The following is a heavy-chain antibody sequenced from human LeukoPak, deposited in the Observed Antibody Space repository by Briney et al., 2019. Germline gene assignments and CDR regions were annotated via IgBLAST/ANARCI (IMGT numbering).Heavy chain of an antibody. CDR1: GYTFTSYD. CDR2: MNPNSGNT. J-gene: IGHJ4*02. Sequence: ASVKVSCKASGYTFTSYDINWVRQATGQGLEWMGWMNPNSGNTGCAQKFQGRVTMTRNTSISTAYMELSGLRSEDTAVYYCAREGLRYYDSSGYYYDYWGQGTLVTVSS. CDR3: AREGLRYYDSSGYYYDY. V-gene: IGHV1-8*01. D-gene: IGHD3-22*01.